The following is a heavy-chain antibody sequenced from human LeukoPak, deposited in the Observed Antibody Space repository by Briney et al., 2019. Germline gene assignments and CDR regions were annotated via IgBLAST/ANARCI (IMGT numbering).Heavy chain of an antibody. CDR3: ARDGGPSGYCTGGSCYSYYFDY. V-gene: IGHV1-46*01. Sequence: ASVKVSCKASGYTFTSYYMHWVRQAPGQGLEWMGIINPSGGGTSYAQKFQGRVTMTRDTSTSTVYIELSSLRSEDTAVYYCARDGGPSGYCTGGSCYSYYFDYWGQGTLVTVSS. J-gene: IGHJ4*02. CDR2: INPSGGGT. CDR1: GYTFTSYY. D-gene: IGHD2-15*01.